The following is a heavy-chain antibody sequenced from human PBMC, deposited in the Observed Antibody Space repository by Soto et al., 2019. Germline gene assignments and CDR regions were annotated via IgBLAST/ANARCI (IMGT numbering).Heavy chain of an antibody. CDR2: IIPIFGTP. CDR3: ARDSRLWGSTGWKREKLFEI. V-gene: IGHV1-69*18. D-gene: IGHD3-16*01. Sequence: QVHLEQSGAEVKRPGSSVKVSCKTSGGNFNTYPISWVRQAPGHRLEWMGKIIPIFGTPDYAQKFQGRVTINADEATTTVYMELRSLKSDDSAVYYCARDSRLWGSTGWKREKLFEIWGQGTMVTVSS. CDR1: GGNFNTYP. J-gene: IGHJ3*02.